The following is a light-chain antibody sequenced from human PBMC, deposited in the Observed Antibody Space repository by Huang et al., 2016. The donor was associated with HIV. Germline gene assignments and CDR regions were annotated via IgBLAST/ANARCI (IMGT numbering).Light chain of an antibody. V-gene: IGKV4-1*01. J-gene: IGKJ5*01. Sequence: DIVMTQSPDSLPVSLGERATINCKSSQSVLTKSNNQNHLAWYRQKPGQPPKWLIYWATTREYGVPDQFSGSGSGTEFTLTISSLQAEGVAVYYCQQYYNIPVTFGQGTRLEIK. CDR1: QSVLTKSNNQNH. CDR3: QQYYNIPVT. CDR2: WAT.